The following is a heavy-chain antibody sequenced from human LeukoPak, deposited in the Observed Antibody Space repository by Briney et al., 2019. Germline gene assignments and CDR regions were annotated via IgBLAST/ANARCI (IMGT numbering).Heavy chain of an antibody. D-gene: IGHD1-26*01. CDR2: ISRSSSYI. CDR3: ARVSGSYWGPIDY. V-gene: IGHV3-21*01. CDR1: GFTFSSYS. Sequence: GGSLRLSCAASGFTFSSYSMNWVRQATGKGLEWVSTISRSSSYIYYADSVKGRFTISRDNAKNSLYLQMNSLRAEDTAVYYCARVSGSYWGPIDYWGRGTLVTVSS. J-gene: IGHJ4*02.